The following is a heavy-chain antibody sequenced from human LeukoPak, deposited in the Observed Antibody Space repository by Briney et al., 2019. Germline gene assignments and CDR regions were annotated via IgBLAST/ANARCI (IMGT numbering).Heavy chain of an antibody. J-gene: IGHJ4*02. Sequence: GGSLRHSCAASGFTFSSYSMNWVRQAPGKGLEWVSSISSSSSYICYADSVKGRFTISRDNAKNSLYLQMNSLRAEDTAVYYCARAAVLRYFDWLLSPLDYWGQGALVTVSS. CDR2: ISSSSSYI. CDR3: ARAAVLRYFDWLLSPLDY. V-gene: IGHV3-21*01. D-gene: IGHD3-9*01. CDR1: GFTFSSYS.